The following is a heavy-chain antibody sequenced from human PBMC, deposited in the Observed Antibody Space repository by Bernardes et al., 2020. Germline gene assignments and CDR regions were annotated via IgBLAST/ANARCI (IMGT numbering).Heavy chain of an antibody. Sequence: GGSLRLSCAASGFTFSSYAMNWVRQAPGKGLEWVSTISDSGGSTYYADSVKGRFTISRDISKNTLYLQMNSLRAEDTAVYYCAKDGGSWSGYYSRYYFDYWCHGTLVTVSS. CDR2: ISDSGGST. J-gene: IGHJ4*01. CDR1: GFTFSSYA. V-gene: IGHV3-23*01. CDR3: AKDGGSWSGYYSRYYFDY. D-gene: IGHD3-3*01.